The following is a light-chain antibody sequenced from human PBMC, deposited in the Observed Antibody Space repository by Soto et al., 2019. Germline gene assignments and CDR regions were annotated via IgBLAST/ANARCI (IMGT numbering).Light chain of an antibody. J-gene: IGKJ4*01. CDR1: QSVLYSSNNKNY. Sequence: DIVMTQSPDSLAVSLGERATINCKSSQSVLYSSNNKNYLAWYQQKPGQPPKLLIYWASTRESGVPDRFSGSGSGTDFTLTISSLQAEDVAVYYCQQYYTNAITFGGGTKVGVK. V-gene: IGKV4-1*01. CDR2: WAS. CDR3: QQYYTNAIT.